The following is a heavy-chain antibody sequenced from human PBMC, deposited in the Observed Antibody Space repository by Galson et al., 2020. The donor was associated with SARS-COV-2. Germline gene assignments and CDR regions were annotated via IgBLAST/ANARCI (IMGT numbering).Heavy chain of an antibody. CDR3: ARGDMGNDYFDY. Sequence: LSITCAASGLTFSSYWMHWVRQAPGQGLVWVSRIYSEGSSTSYADSVKGRFTISGDNAKNTLYLQMNSLRAEDTAVYYCARGDMGNDYFDYWGQGTLVTVSS. V-gene: IGHV3-74*01. CDR2: IYSEGSST. CDR1: GLTFSSYW. J-gene: IGHJ4*02. D-gene: IGHD7-27*01.